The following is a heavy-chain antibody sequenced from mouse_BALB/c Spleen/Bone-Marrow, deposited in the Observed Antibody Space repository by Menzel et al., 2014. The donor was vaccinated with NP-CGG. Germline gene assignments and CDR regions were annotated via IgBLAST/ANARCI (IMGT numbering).Heavy chain of an antibody. CDR1: GFTFTDYY. CDR3: ARGAYGNYFAWFAY. CDR2: IRNKANGYTT. D-gene: IGHD2-1*01. J-gene: IGHJ3*01. Sequence: EVHLVESGGGLVQPGGSPRLSCATSGFTFTDYYMSWVRQPPGMALEWLGFIRNKANGYTTEYSASVKGRFTISRDNSQSILYLQMNTLRAEDSATYYCARGAYGNYFAWFAYWGQGTLVTVSA. V-gene: IGHV7-3*02.